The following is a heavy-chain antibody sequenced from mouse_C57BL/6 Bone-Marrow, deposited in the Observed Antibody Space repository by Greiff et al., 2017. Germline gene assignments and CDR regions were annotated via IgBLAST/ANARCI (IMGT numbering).Heavy chain of an antibody. CDR1: GCTFTSYW. V-gene: IGHV1-50*01. D-gene: IGHD1-1*02. CDR2: IDPSDSYT. CDR3: ARRWDMDY. J-gene: IGHJ4*01. Sequence: VQLQQPGAELVKPGASVKLSCKASGCTFTSYWMQWVKQRPGQGLEWIGEIDPSDSYTNYNQKFKGKATLTVDTSSSTAYMQLSSLTSEDSAVYYCARRWDMDYWGQGTSVTVSS.